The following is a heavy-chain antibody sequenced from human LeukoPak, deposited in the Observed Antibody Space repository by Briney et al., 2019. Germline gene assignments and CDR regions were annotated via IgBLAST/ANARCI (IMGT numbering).Heavy chain of an antibody. V-gene: IGHV3-48*03. Sequence: GGSLRLSCAASGFSFSGFDMNWVRQAPGKGLEWIAHIGTSVNAIYYADSVKGRFTISRDNARDSLSLQMDSLRVEDTAVYYCAKDSVWFGDLLNWGQGALVIVSS. J-gene: IGHJ4*02. CDR2: IGTSVNAI. CDR3: AKDSVWFGDLLN. CDR1: GFSFSGFD. D-gene: IGHD3-10*01.